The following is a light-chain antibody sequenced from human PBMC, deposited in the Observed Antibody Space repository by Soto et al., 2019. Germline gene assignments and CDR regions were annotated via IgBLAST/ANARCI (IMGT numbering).Light chain of an antibody. CDR2: GNS. Sequence: QSVLTQPPSVSGAPGQRVTISCTGSSSNIGAGYDVHWYQQLPGTAPKLLIYGNSNRPSGVPDRFSGPKSGTSASLAITGLQAEDEADYYCQSYDSSLSAAVFGTGTKVTVL. J-gene: IGLJ1*01. CDR3: QSYDSSLSAAV. CDR1: SSNIGAGYD. V-gene: IGLV1-40*01.